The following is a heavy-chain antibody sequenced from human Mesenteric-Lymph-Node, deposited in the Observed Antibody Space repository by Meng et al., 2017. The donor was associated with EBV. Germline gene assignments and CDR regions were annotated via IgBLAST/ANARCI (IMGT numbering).Heavy chain of an antibody. CDR3: ARGRRGVQYLDF. CDR1: GGSFSGFY. D-gene: IGHD1-1*01. J-gene: IGHJ4*02. Sequence: QVQLQQWGAGLLKPSETLSLNCAVYGGSFSGFYWTWIRQSPGRDLEWIGEINHSGFSKYNPSLKSQITISVDTSKNQLSLRVSHVTAADTAVYYCARGRRGVQYLDFWGQGALVTVSS. V-gene: IGHV4-34*01. CDR2: INHSGFS.